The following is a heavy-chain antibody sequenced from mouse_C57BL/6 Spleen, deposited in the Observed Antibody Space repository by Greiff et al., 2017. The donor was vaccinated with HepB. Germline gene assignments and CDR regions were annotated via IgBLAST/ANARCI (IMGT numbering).Heavy chain of an antibody. D-gene: IGHD2-13*01. CDR2: ISYDGSN. CDR1: GYSITSGYY. V-gene: IGHV3-6*01. Sequence: EVQLQESGPGLVKPSQSLSLTCSVTGYSITSGYYWNWIRQFPGNKLEWMGYISYDGSNNYNPSLKNRISITRDTSKNQFFLKLNSVTTEDTATYYCARVRRGAYWGQGTLVTVSA. CDR3: ARVRRGAY. J-gene: IGHJ3*01.